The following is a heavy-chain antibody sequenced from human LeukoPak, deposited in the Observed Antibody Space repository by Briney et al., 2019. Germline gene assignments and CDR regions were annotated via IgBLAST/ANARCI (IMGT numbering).Heavy chain of an antibody. CDR3: ARAPYDILTGYSPYYFDY. CDR1: GFTFSTYT. D-gene: IGHD3-9*01. Sequence: PGGSLRLSCAASGFTFSTYTMNWVRQAPGKGLEWVSSISGSSTYIYYADSVKGRFTISRDNAKNSLYLQMNSLRAEDTAVYYCARAPYDILTGYSPYYFDYWGQGTLVTVSS. V-gene: IGHV3-21*06. CDR2: ISGSSTYI. J-gene: IGHJ4*02.